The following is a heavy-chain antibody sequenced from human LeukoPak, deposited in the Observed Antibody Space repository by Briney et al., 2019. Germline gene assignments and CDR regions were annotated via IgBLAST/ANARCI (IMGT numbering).Heavy chain of an antibody. Sequence: PSETLSLTCTVSGGSISSYYWSWIRQPPGKGLEWIGYIYYSGSTNYNPSLKSRVTISVDTSKNQFSLKLSSVTAADTAVYYCARGENYDSSGYFFIGYYYMDVWGKGTTVTVSS. J-gene: IGHJ6*03. CDR1: GGSISSYY. V-gene: IGHV4-59*01. CDR2: IYYSGST. D-gene: IGHD3-22*01. CDR3: ARGENYDSSGYFFIGYYYMDV.